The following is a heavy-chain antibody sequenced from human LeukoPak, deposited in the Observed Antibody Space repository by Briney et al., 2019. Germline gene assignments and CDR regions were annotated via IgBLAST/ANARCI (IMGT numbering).Heavy chain of an antibody. CDR3: AHRLLHIGPADDAFDI. CDR1: GFSLSTSGVG. V-gene: IGHV2-5*01. J-gene: IGHJ3*02. D-gene: IGHD5-12*01. Sequence: SGPTLVKPTQTLTLTCTFSGFSLSTSGVGVGWIRQPPGKALEWLALIYWNDDKRYSPSLKSRLTITMDTSKNQVVLTMTNMDPVDTATYYCAHRLLHIGPADDAFDIWGQGTMVTVSS. CDR2: IYWNDDK.